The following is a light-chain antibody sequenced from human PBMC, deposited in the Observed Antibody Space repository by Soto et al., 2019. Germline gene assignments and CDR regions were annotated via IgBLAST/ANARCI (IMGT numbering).Light chain of an antibody. CDR2: AAS. Sequence: AIRMTQSPSSFSASTGDRVTITCRASQGISSYLAWYQQKPGKAPKRLIYAASTLQSGVQSRFSGSGSGTDFNLTISCLQSEDFANYYCQQYYSYPFTFGPGTKVDIK. V-gene: IGKV1-8*01. CDR3: QQYYSYPFT. CDR1: QGISSY. J-gene: IGKJ3*01.